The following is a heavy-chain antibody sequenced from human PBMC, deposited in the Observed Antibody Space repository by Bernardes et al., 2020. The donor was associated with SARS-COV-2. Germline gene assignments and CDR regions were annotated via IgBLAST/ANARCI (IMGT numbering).Heavy chain of an antibody. V-gene: IGHV3-23*01. D-gene: IGHD6-6*01. Sequence: GSLRLSCAASGFTFSSYAMSWVRQAPGKGLEWVSAISGSGSRTYYAESVKGRFTISRDNSRNTLYLQMNSLRAEDTAVYYCATEYSNTDYYFDYWGQGTLVTVSS. CDR2: ISGSGSRT. J-gene: IGHJ4*02. CDR3: ATEYSNTDYYFDY. CDR1: GFTFSSYA.